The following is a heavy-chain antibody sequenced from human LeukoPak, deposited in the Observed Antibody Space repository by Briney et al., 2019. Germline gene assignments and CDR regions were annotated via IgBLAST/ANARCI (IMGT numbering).Heavy chain of an antibody. CDR2: ISAYNGNT. CDR3: ARDPGYGSGSYHMTRFDP. D-gene: IGHD3-10*01. V-gene: IGHV1-18*01. Sequence: ASVKVSCKASGYTFTSYGISWVRQAPGQGLEWMGWISAYNGNTNYAQKLQGRVTMTTDTSTSTAYMELRSLRSDDTAVYYCARDPGYGSGSYHMTRFDPWGQGTLVTVSS. J-gene: IGHJ5*02. CDR1: GYTFTSYG.